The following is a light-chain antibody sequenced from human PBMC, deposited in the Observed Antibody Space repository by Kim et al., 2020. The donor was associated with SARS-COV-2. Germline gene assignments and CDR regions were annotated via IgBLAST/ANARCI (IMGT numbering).Light chain of an antibody. CDR2: KDT. CDR1: ELPKQY. CDR3: QSADSSDTFWV. Sequence: PGQTARSTCSGDELPKQYAYWFQQKPGQAPVLVIYKDTERPSGIPERFSGSTSGTTVTLTISGVQAEDEADYYCQSADSSDTFWVFGGGTQLTVL. V-gene: IGLV3-25*03. J-gene: IGLJ3*02.